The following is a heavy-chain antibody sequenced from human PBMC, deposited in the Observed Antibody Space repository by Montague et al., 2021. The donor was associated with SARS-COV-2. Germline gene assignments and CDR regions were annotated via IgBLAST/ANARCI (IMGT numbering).Heavy chain of an antibody. D-gene: IGHD3-10*01. CDR3: ARPLVRGVPKAFDI. CDR2: IYYSGTT. J-gene: IGHJ3*02. Sequence: SETLSLTCTVSGASITRNYYWGWIRQPPGKGLEWVGNIYYSGTTFINPSLESRVTISVDASKNQFSPNLTSVTAADTAVYYCARPLVRGVPKAFDIWGQGALVIVSS. CDR1: GASITRNYY. V-gene: IGHV4-39*01.